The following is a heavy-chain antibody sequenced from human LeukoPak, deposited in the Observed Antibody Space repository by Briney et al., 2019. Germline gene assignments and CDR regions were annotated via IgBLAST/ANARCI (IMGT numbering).Heavy chain of an antibody. J-gene: IGHJ4*02. CDR2: IYSAGNT. D-gene: IGHD6-19*01. CDR3: AGGGTPGYSSGRIDY. V-gene: IGHV3-53*04. CDR1: GFTVSSNY. Sequence: GGSLRLSCVASGFTVSSNYMSWVRQAPGKGLEWVSVIYSAGNTYYADSVKGRFTISRHNSENTLYLHMNSLRVEDTAVYFCAGGGTPGYSSGRIDYWGQGTLVTVSP.